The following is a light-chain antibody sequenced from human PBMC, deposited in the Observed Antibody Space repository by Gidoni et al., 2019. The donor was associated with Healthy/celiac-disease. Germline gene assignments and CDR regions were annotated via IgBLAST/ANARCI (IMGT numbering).Light chain of an antibody. CDR1: SSNIGAGYD. CDR3: QSYDSSLSGVV. Sequence: QSVLTQPPSVSGAPGQRVTISCTGSSSNIGAGYDVHWYQQLPGTAPKLLIYDNNNRPSGVPDQFSGSKSGTSASLAITGLQAEDEADYYCQSYDSSLSGVVFGGGTKLAVL. J-gene: IGLJ2*01. V-gene: IGLV1-40*01. CDR2: DNN.